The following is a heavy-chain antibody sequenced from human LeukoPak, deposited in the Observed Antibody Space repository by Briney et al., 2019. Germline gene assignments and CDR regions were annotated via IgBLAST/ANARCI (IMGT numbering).Heavy chain of an antibody. CDR2: ISGSGGRT. D-gene: IGHD6-25*01. Sequence: GGSLRLSCAASGFIFNNYAMSWVRQAPGRGLEWVSTISGSGGRTNYADSVRGRVTISRDNSKNTVYLEMSSLRAEDTAIYYCAKVYYSSGYYDFDSWGQGTLVTVSS. CDR3: AKVYYSSGYYDFDS. V-gene: IGHV3-23*01. J-gene: IGHJ4*02. CDR1: GFIFNNYA.